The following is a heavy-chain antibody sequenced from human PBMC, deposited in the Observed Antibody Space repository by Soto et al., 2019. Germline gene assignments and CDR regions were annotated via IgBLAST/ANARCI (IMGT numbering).Heavy chain of an antibody. D-gene: IGHD6-13*01. CDR1: GFTFSTHA. V-gene: IGHV3-30-3*01. CDR2: VSFDGSNK. Sequence: QVQLVESGGGVVQPGRSLRLSCAASGFTFSTHAMHWVRQAPGKGLECVVIVSFDGSNKYYADSVKGRFTISRDNSKNTLYLQMSGLTPEDTAFYYCARDQTGITTAGGGRIDRWGQGTLVTVSS. CDR3: ARDQTGITTAGGGRIDR. J-gene: IGHJ5*02.